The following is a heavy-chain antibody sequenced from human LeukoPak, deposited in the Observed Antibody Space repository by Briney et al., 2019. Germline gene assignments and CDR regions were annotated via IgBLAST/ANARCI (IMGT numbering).Heavy chain of an antibody. CDR2: IYYSGST. CDR1: GGSISRYY. V-gene: IGHV4-59*01. J-gene: IGHJ6*03. D-gene: IGHD5-24*01. CDR3: ARDILEMATPSYYYYYMDV. Sequence: SETLSLTCTVSGGSISRYYWSWIRQPPGKGLEWIGYIYYSGSTNYNPSLKSRVTISVDTSKNQFSLKLSSVTAADTAVYYCARDILEMATPSYYYYYMDVWGKGTTVTISS.